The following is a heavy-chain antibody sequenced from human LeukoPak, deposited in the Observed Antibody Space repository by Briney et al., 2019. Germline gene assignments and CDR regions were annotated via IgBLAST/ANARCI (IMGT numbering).Heavy chain of an antibody. D-gene: IGHD3-9*01. CDR3: AREHYDILTGYYMGRGFDY. Sequence: SETLSLTCTVPGGSISSYYWSWIRQPAGKGLEWIGRIYTSGSTNYNPSLKSRVTMSVDTSKNQFSLKLSSVTAADTAVYYCAREHYDILTGYYMGRGFDYWGQGTLVTVSS. CDR1: GGSISSYY. CDR2: IYTSGST. J-gene: IGHJ4*02. V-gene: IGHV4-4*07.